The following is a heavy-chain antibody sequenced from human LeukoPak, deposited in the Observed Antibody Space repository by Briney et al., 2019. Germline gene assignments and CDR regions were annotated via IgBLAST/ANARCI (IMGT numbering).Heavy chain of an antibody. Sequence: PGRSLRLSCAASGFTFSSYGMHWVRQAPGKGLEWVAVISYDGSNKYYADSVKGRFTISRDNSKNTLYLQMNSLRAEDTAVYYCARDPYSGYYGTYYYYYMDVWGKGTTVTVSS. CDR3: ARDPYSGYYGTYYYYYMDV. CDR2: ISYDGSNK. J-gene: IGHJ6*03. CDR1: GFTFSSYG. D-gene: IGHD3-22*01. V-gene: IGHV3-30*03.